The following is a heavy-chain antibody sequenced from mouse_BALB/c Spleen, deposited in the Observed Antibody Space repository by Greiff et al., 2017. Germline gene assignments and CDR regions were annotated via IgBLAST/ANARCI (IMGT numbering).Heavy chain of an antibody. D-gene: IGHD1-2*01. CDR1: GFTFSSYT. J-gene: IGHJ4*01. Sequence: DVKLVESGGGLVQPGGSLKLSCAASGFTFSSYTMSWVRQTPEKRLEWVAYISNGGGSTYYPDTVKGRFTISRDNAKNTLYLQMSSLKSEDTAMYYCARGGITAMDYWGQGTSVTVSS. CDR2: ISNGGGST. V-gene: IGHV5-12-2*01. CDR3: ARGGITAMDY.